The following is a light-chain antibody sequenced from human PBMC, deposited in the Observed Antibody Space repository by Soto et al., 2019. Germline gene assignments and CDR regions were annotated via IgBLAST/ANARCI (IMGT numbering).Light chain of an antibody. Sequence: ETVLTQSPGTLSLSPGERATLSCRASQTIRSNYLAWYRQTPGQAPRLLIYGASNRATGIADRFSGSGSGTEFTLILSRLEPEDFALYYCQQYGSSPWTFGQGTKVEIK. CDR3: QQYGSSPWT. J-gene: IGKJ1*01. V-gene: IGKV3-20*01. CDR1: QTIRSNY. CDR2: GAS.